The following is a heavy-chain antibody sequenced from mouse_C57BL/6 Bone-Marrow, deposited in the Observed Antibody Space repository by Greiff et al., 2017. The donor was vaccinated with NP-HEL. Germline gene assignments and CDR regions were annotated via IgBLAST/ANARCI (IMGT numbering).Heavy chain of an antibody. D-gene: IGHD2-4*01. V-gene: IGHV1-72*01. CDR2: IAPNSGGT. Sequence: QVQLQQPGAELVKPGASVKLSCKASGYTFTSYWMHWVKQRPGRGLEWIGRIAPNSGGTKYNEKFKSKATLTVDKPSSTAYMQLSSLTSEDSAVYYCARRGYDYSLWYFDVWGTGTTVTVSS. CDR3: ARRGYDYSLWYFDV. CDR1: GYTFTSYW. J-gene: IGHJ1*03.